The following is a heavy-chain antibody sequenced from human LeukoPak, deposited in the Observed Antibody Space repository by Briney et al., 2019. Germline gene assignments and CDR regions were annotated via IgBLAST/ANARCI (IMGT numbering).Heavy chain of an antibody. CDR1: GGSISSYY. CDR3: ARDRGGDGYNDYYFDY. Sequence: SETLSLTCTVSGGSISSYYWSWIRQPPGKGLEWIGYIYYSGSTNYNPSLKGRVTISVDTSKNQFSLKLSSVTAADTAVYYCARDRGGDGYNDYYFDYWGQGTLVTVSS. D-gene: IGHD5-24*01. J-gene: IGHJ4*02. V-gene: IGHV4-59*01. CDR2: IYYSGST.